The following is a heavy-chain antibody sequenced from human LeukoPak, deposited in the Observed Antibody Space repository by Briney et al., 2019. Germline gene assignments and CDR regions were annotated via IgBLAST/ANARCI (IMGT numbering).Heavy chain of an antibody. Sequence: TSETLSLTCTVSGDSISGYFWSWIRQTPGKGREWIGYVHYSGATNYNPSLKSRVTMSVDTSKDQFSLKLNSVNAADTAMYYCARDWGSSGSDAFDIWGQGTMVTVSS. CDR3: ARDWGSSGSDAFDI. J-gene: IGHJ3*02. D-gene: IGHD6-19*01. V-gene: IGHV4-59*12. CDR2: VHYSGAT. CDR1: GDSISGYF.